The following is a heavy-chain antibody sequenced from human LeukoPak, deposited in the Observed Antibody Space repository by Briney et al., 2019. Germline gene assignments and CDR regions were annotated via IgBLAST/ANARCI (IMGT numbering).Heavy chain of an antibody. CDR2: INHSGST. V-gene: IGHV4-34*01. Sequence: SETLSLTCAAYGGSFSGYYWSWIRQPPGKGLEWIGEINHSGSTNYNPSLKSRVTISVDTSKNQFSLKLSSVTAADTAVHYCARWVVPAAIDYWGQGTLVTVSS. J-gene: IGHJ4*02. CDR1: GGSFSGYY. CDR3: ARWVVPAAIDY. D-gene: IGHD2-2*02.